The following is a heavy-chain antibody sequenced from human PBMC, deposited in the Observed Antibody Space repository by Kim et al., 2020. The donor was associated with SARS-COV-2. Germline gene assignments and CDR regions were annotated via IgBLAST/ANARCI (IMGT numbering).Heavy chain of an antibody. Sequence: SETLSLTCTVSGGSISSSSYYWGWIRQPPGKGLEWIGSIYYSGSTYYNPSLKSRVTISVDTSKNQFSLKLSSVTAADTAVYYCAICIAPIFGVVQDWGQGTLVTVSS. D-gene: IGHD3-3*01. V-gene: IGHV4-39*01. J-gene: IGHJ4*02. CDR1: GGSISSSSYY. CDR3: AICIAPIFGVVQD. CDR2: IYYSGST.